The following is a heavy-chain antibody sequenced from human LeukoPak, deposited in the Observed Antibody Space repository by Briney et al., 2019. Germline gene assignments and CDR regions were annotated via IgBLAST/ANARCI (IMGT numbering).Heavy chain of an antibody. CDR1: RYTFTSYG. CDR3: ARGRHYDSSGYDNWFDP. J-gene: IGHJ5*02. Sequence: GASVKVSCKASRYTFTSYGISWVRQAPRQGLEGMGWISAYKGNTNYEQKLQGRVTMTTDTSTSTAYMELRSLRSDDTDVYYCARGRHYDSSGYDNWFDPWGQGTLVTVSS. CDR2: ISAYKGNT. D-gene: IGHD3-22*01. V-gene: IGHV1-18*01.